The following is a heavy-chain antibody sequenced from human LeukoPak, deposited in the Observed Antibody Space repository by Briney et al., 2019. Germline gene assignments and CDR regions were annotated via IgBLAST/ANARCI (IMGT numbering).Heavy chain of an antibody. Sequence: SETLSLICAVYGGSFSGYYWSWIRQPAGKGLEWIGEINHSGSTNYNPSVKSRVTISVDTSKNQFSLKLSSVTAADTAVYYCAREQLWSHNWFDPWGQGTLVTVSS. J-gene: IGHJ5*02. D-gene: IGHD5-18*01. CDR3: AREQLWSHNWFDP. CDR2: INHSGST. V-gene: IGHV4-34*01. CDR1: GGSFSGYY.